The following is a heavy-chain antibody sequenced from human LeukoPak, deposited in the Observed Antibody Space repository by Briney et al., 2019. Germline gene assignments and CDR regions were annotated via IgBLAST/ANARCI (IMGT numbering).Heavy chain of an antibody. D-gene: IGHD5-18*01. V-gene: IGHV3-21*01. J-gene: IGHJ4*02. CDR1: GFTFSSYW. CDR3: ARDDSYGLDY. CDR2: ISSSSSYI. Sequence: GGSLRLSCVASGFTFSSYWMTWVRQAPGKGLEWVSSISSSSSYIYYADSVKGRFTISRDNAKNSLYLQMNSLRAEDTAVYYCARDDSYGLDYWGQGTLVTVSS.